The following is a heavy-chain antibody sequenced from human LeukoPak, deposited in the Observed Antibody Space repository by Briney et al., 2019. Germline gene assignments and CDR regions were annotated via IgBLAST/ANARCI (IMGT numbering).Heavy chain of an antibody. D-gene: IGHD6-6*01. V-gene: IGHV1-2*02. CDR1: EYTFTTYY. Sequence: GASVKVSCKASEYTFTTYYFHWVRQAPGQGLEWMGWINPNSGDSKCTEKFQDRVTMTRDTSISKVYMERSRLGYDDTAVYYCARGRGTSSFDYWGQGTLVTVSS. CDR3: ARGRGTSSFDY. J-gene: IGHJ4*02. CDR2: INPNSGDS.